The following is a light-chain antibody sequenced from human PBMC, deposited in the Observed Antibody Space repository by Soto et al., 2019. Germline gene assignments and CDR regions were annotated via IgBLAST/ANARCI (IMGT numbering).Light chain of an antibody. CDR2: AAS. CDR3: LQDYNYPLT. Sequence: AIQMTQSPSSLSASVGDRVTITCRASQGIRNDLGWYQQKPGKAPKLLIYAASSLQSGVPSRFSRSGPRTDFTLTISSLQPEDFATYYCLQDYNYPLTFGGGTKVDIK. CDR1: QGIRND. V-gene: IGKV1-6*01. J-gene: IGKJ4*01.